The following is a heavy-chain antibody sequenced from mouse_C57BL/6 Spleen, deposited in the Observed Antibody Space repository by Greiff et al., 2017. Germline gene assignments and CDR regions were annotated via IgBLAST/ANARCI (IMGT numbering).Heavy chain of an antibody. D-gene: IGHD4-1*01. CDR3: ATNPGPYWYFDV. CDR1: GYTFTSYW. V-gene: IGHV1-50*01. J-gene: IGHJ1*03. Sequence: QVQLKEPGAELVKPGASVKLSCKASGYTFTSYWMQWVKQRPGQGLEWIGAIDPSDSYTNYNQKFKGKATLTVDTSSSTAYMQLSSLTSEDSAVYYCATNPGPYWYFDVWGTGTTVTVSS. CDR2: IDPSDSYT.